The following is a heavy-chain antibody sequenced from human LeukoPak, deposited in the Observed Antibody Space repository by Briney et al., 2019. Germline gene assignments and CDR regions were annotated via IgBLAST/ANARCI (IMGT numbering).Heavy chain of an antibody. V-gene: IGHV4-38-2*02. Sequence: TSQTLSLTCTVSGGSISSGYYWGWIRQPPGKGLEWIGSIYHSGSTYYNPSLKSRVTISVDTSKNQFSLKLSSVTAADTAVYYCARHRWELLSNFDYWGQGTLVTVSS. J-gene: IGHJ4*02. CDR1: GGSISSGYY. CDR3: ARHRWELLSNFDY. D-gene: IGHD1-26*01. CDR2: IYHSGST.